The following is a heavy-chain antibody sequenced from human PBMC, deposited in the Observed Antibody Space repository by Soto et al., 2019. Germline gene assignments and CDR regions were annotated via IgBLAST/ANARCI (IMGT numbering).Heavy chain of an antibody. CDR1: GFTFSSYA. CDR2: ISGSGGST. CDR3: AKDSSDCGGDCYHVDY. Sequence: GGSLRLSCAASGFTFSSYAMSWVRQAPGKGLEWVSAISGSGGSTYYADFVKGRFTISRDNSKNTLYLQMNSLRAEDTAVYYCAKDSSDCGGDCYHVDYWGQGTLVTVSS. J-gene: IGHJ4*02. V-gene: IGHV3-23*01. D-gene: IGHD2-21*02.